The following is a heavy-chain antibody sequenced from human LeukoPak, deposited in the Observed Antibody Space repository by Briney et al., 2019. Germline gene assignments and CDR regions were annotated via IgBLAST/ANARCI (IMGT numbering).Heavy chain of an antibody. D-gene: IGHD4-17*01. J-gene: IGHJ6*02. V-gene: IGHV1-69*01. Sequence: GSSVKVSCKASGGTFSSYAISWVRQAPGQGLEWMGGIIPIFGTANYAQKFQGRVTITADESTSTAYMELSSLRSEDTAVYYCAKGYGDHVYYYYGMDVWGQGTTVTVSS. CDR1: GGTFSSYA. CDR2: IIPIFGTA. CDR3: AKGYGDHVYYYYGMDV.